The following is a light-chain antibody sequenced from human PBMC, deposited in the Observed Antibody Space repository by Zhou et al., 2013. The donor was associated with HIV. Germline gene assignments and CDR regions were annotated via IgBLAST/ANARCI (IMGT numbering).Light chain of an antibody. CDR3: QQYNDYPLT. V-gene: IGKV1-5*03. CDR1: QGISRW. J-gene: IGKJ4*01. Sequence: DIQMTQSPSTLSASVGDRVTITCRASQGISRWLAWYQQKPGRAPKVLVYKASSLESGVPSRFSGSGSGTEFTLTISSLQPDDFATYYCQQYNDYPLTFGGGTTVEIK. CDR2: KAS.